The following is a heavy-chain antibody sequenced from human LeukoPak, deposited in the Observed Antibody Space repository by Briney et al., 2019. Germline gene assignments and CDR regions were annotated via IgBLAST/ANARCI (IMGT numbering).Heavy chain of an antibody. V-gene: IGHV5-51*01. CDR3: AASYSSSFYYFDY. CDR2: IYPGDSDT. D-gene: IGHD6-13*01. J-gene: IGHJ4*02. Sequence: GESLKISCKGSGYSFTSYWIGWVRQMPGKGLEWMGIIYPGDSDTRYSPSFQGQVTISADKSISTAYLQWSSLKASDTAMYYCAASYSSSFYYFDYWGQGTLVTVSS. CDR1: GYSFTSYW.